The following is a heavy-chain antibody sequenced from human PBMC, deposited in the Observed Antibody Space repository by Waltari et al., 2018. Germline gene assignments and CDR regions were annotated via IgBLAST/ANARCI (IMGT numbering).Heavy chain of an antibody. CDR3: TTNGLGYCTSATCRRFDY. J-gene: IGHJ4*02. Sequence: QVQLQESGPGLVKPSETLSLTCAVSGYLIRGGYYWSWVRQPPGKGLEWIATIYHGWDHFYNPSLKSRLTISLDTSKNQFSLSLTSVTAADTAVYFCTTNGLGYCTSATCRRFDYWGQGTVVTVSS. CDR1: GYLIRGGYY. V-gene: IGHV4-38-2*01. D-gene: IGHD2-2*01. CDR2: IYHGWDH.